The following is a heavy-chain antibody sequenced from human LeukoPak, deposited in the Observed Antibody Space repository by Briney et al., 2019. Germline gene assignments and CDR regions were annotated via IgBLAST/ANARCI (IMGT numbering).Heavy chain of an antibody. D-gene: IGHD3-22*01. J-gene: IGHJ3*02. CDR2: IYHSGST. CDR1: GYSISSGYY. V-gene: IGHV4-38-2*02. CDR3: ARRAYYYDSSGYYQDAFDI. Sequence: TSETLSLTCTVSGYSISSGYYWGWIRQPPGKGLEWIGCIYHSGSTYYNPYLKSRVTISVDTSKNQFSLKLSSVTAADTAVYYCARRAYYYDSSGYYQDAFDIWGQGTMVTVSS.